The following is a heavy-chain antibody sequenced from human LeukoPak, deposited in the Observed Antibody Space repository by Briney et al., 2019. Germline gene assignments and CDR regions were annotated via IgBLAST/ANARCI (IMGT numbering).Heavy chain of an antibody. Sequence: GGSLRLSCAASGFTLSAHWMSWVRQAPGKGLEWVANIKEDGSEKYYVDSVKGRFTISIDNAKNSLYLQMNSLRAEDTAVYYCARAPLGSGHLYYFDYWGQGTLVTVSS. CDR3: ARAPLGSGHLYYFDY. D-gene: IGHD3-3*01. J-gene: IGHJ4*02. CDR1: GFTLSAHW. V-gene: IGHV3-7*04. CDR2: IKEDGSEK.